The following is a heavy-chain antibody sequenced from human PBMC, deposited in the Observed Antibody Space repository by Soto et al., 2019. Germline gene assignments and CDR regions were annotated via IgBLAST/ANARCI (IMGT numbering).Heavy chain of an antibody. V-gene: IGHV3-72*01. CDR2: SRNKANGYST. D-gene: IGHD6-19*01. CDR3: ARDWRAVAGFDS. J-gene: IGHJ4*02. CDR1: GFTFSDHY. Sequence: PVGSLRLSCAASGFTFSDHYMDWVRQAPGKGLEWVGRSRNKANGYSTEYAASVKGRFTVSRDESKNSLYLQMNSLKIEDTAVYYCARDWRAVAGFDSWGQGTLVTVSS.